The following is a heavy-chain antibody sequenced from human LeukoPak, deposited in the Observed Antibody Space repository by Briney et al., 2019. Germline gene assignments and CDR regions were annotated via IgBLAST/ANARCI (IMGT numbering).Heavy chain of an antibody. D-gene: IGHD3-22*01. CDR3: ASELRIYYDSSGYPGNYFDY. CDR2: IYYSGST. V-gene: IGHV4-31*03. CDR1: GGSISSGGYY. Sequence: PSETLSLTCTVSGGSISSGGYYWSWIRQHPGKGLEWIGYIYYSGSTYYNPSLKSRVTISVDTSKNQFSLKLSSVTAADTAVYYCASELRIYYDSSGYPGNYFDYWGQGTLVTVSS. J-gene: IGHJ4*02.